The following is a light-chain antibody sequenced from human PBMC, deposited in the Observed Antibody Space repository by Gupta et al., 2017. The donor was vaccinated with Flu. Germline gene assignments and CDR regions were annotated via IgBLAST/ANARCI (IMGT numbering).Light chain of an antibody. CDR1: SSKIGSNF. Sequence: RVTISWVVSSSKIGSNFVSWYQQLPGKAPELLIYENEKRSSGMPDRFSASKSGTTATVAIAGRRNGDEANYYCGTRDNSRRTSVFGGGTKVTVL. J-gene: IGLJ3*02. CDR3: GTRDNSRRTSV. CDR2: ENE. V-gene: IGLV1-51*02.